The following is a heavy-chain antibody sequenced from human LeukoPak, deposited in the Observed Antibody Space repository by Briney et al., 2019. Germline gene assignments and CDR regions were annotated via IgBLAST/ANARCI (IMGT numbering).Heavy chain of an antibody. D-gene: IGHD1-7*01. CDR3: ARRYNWNYKNYYYMDV. CDR2: INHSGST. J-gene: IGHJ6*03. V-gene: IGHV4-34*01. Sequence: SETLSLTCAVYGGSFSGYYWSWIRQPPGKGLEWIGEINHSGSTNYNPSLKSRVTISVDTSKNQFSLKLSSVTAADTAVYYCARRYNWNYKNYYYMDVWGEGTTVTVSS. CDR1: GGSFSGYY.